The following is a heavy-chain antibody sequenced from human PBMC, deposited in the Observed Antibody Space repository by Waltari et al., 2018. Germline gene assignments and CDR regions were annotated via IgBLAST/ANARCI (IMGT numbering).Heavy chain of an antibody. CDR3: ATDRGGATQDYYYYGMDV. D-gene: IGHD1-26*01. V-gene: IGHV1-24*01. CDR1: GYTLTELS. J-gene: IGHJ6*02. CDR2: FDPEDGET. Sequence: QVQLVQSGAEVKKPGASVKVSCKVSGYTLTELSMHWVRQAPGKGLEWMGGFDPEDGETIYAQKFQGRVTMTEDTSTDTAYMELSSLRSEDTAVYYCATDRGGATQDYYYYGMDVWGQGTTVTVSS.